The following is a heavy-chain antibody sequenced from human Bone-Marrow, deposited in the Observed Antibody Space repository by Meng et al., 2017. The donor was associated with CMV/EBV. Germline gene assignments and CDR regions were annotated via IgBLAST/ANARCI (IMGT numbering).Heavy chain of an antibody. D-gene: IGHD2-21*01. CDR3: AREGYFFDY. CDR1: GGSVSGYY. Sequence: LSLTCAVYGGSVSGYYWSWIRQPPGKGLEWIGEINHSGSTNYNPSLKSRVTISVDTSKNQFSLKLSSVTAEDTAVYYCAREGYFFDYWGQGTLVTVSS. V-gene: IGHV4-34*01. CDR2: INHSGST. J-gene: IGHJ4*02.